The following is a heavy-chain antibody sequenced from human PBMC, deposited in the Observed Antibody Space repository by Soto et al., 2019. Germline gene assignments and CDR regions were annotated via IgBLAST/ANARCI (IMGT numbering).Heavy chain of an antibody. CDR2: MNPNSGNT. V-gene: IGHV1-8*01. CDR1: GYTFTSYD. Sequence: ASVTVSCKASGYTFTSYDINWVRQATGPGPEWMGWMNPNSGNTGYAQKFQGRVTMTRNTSISTAYMELISLRSEDTAVYYCARTSPLLLWFGELLRKGYGMDVWGQGTTVTVCS. D-gene: IGHD3-10*01. J-gene: IGHJ6*02. CDR3: ARTSPLLLWFGELLRKGYGMDV.